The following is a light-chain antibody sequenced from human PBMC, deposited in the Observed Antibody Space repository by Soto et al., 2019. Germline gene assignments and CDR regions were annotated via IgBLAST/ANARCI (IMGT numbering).Light chain of an antibody. CDR3: QPYGSSIT. V-gene: IGKV3-20*01. CDR1: QSVSSSY. CDR2: GAS. Sequence: VLPLYPGTLSLSPGERATLSCRASQSVSSSYLAWYQQKPGQAPRLLIYGASSRATGIPDRFSGSGSGTDFTLTINRLEPEDFAVYYCQPYGSSITFGQGTLLEIK. J-gene: IGKJ5*01.